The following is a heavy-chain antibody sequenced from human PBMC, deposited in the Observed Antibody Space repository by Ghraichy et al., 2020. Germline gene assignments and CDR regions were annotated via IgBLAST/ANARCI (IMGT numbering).Heavy chain of an antibody. Sequence: GSLRLPCAASGFTFRDYYMAWIRQAPGRELEWFAYISTSSLYTNYAVSVKGRFTVSRDNAQSSLYLQMHGLRVDDTAVYYCARVTASGRYQFDYWGQGTLVTVSS. CDR1: GFTFRDYY. CDR2: ISTSSLYT. V-gene: IGHV3-11*06. CDR3: ARVTASGRYQFDY. J-gene: IGHJ4*02. D-gene: IGHD1-26*01.